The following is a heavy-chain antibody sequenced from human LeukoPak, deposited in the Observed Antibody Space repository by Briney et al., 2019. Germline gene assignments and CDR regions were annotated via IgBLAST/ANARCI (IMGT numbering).Heavy chain of an antibody. J-gene: IGHJ4*02. CDR3: TTYRYYYDSSGYDY. Sequence: GGSLRLSCAASGFTFSDQWMSWVRQAPGKGLEWVASIYRDGSATYYVDSVKGRFTISRDNAQNLLYLQVNSLKTEDTAVYYCTTYRYYYDSSGYDYWGQGTLVTVSS. CDR1: GFTFSDQW. D-gene: IGHD3-22*01. V-gene: IGHV3-7*03. CDR2: IYRDGSAT.